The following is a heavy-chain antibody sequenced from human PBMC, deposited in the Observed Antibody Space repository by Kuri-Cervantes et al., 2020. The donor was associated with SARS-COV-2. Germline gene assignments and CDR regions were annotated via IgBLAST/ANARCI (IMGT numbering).Heavy chain of an antibody. V-gene: IGHV4-39*07. CDR3: ARDRGLFHADTVERYPPRYYYYYGMDV. Sequence: SETLSLTCTVSGGSISSSSYYWGWIRQPPGKGLEWIGSIYYSGSTYYNPSLKSRVTISVDTSKNQFSLKLSSVAAADTAVYYCARDRGLFHADTVERYPPRYYYYYGMDVWGQGTTVTVSS. J-gene: IGHJ6*02. D-gene: IGHD4-23*01. CDR2: IYYSGST. CDR1: GGSISSSSYY.